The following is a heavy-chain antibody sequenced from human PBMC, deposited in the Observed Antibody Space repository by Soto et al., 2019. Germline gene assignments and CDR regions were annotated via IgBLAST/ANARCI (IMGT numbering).Heavy chain of an antibody. J-gene: IGHJ5*02. D-gene: IGHD2-15*01. Sequence: SVKVSCKASGGTFSSYAISWVRQAPGQGLEWMGGIIPIFGTANYAQKFQGRVTITADESTSTAYMELSSLRSEDTAVYYCARDTPILGYRSGGSCPGWFDPWGQGTLVTVSS. V-gene: IGHV1-69*13. CDR3: ARDTPILGYRSGGSCPGWFDP. CDR2: IIPIFGTA. CDR1: GGTFSSYA.